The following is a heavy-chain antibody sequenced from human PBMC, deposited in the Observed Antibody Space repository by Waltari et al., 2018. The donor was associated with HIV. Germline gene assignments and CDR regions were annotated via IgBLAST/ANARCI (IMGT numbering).Heavy chain of an antibody. CDR3: TRDRVGYYYGLDV. CDR2: INSDGSST. J-gene: IGHJ6*02. Sequence: EVQLVESGGTLVQPGGSLRLSCAASGFTFSSYWMHWVRHAPGKGLVWVSRINSDGSSTSYADSVKCRFTISRDNAKNTLYLQMNSLRVEDTAVYYCTRDRVGYYYGLDVWGQGTTVTVSS. CDR1: GFTFSSYW. V-gene: IGHV3-74*01. D-gene: IGHD1-26*01.